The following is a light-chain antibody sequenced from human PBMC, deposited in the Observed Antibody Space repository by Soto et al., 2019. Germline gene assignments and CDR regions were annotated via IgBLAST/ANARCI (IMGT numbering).Light chain of an antibody. Sequence: DIQMTQSPSTLSASVGDRVTITCRASQSISSWLAWYQQKPGKAPKLLIYDASSLESGVPSRFSGSGSGTEFTLTISSLQPDDFATYYCQRSRTFGQGTKVDIK. CDR2: DAS. J-gene: IGKJ2*01. CDR1: QSISSW. CDR3: QRSRT. V-gene: IGKV1-5*01.